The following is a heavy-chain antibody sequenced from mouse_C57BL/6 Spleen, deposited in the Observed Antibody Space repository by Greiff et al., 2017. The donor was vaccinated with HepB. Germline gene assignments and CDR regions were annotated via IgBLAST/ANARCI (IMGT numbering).Heavy chain of an antibody. V-gene: IGHV1-26*01. CDR1: GYTFTDYY. D-gene: IGHD1-1*01. CDR2: INPNNGGT. CDR3: ARDYGSRRYAMDY. Sequence: EVQLQQSGPELVKPGASVKISCKASGYTFTDYYMNWVKQSHGKSLEWIGDINPNNGGTSYNQKFKGKATLTVDKSSSTAYMELRSLTSEDSAVYYCARDYGSRRYAMDYWGQGTSVTVSS. J-gene: IGHJ4*01.